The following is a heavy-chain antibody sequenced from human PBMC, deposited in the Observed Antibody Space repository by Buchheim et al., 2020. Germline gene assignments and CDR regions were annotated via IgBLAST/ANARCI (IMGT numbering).Heavy chain of an antibody. CDR3: ATDIYDSSGYYFSGGYMDV. V-gene: IGHV3-23*01. J-gene: IGHJ6*03. Sequence: EVQLLESGGGLVQPGGSLRLSCAASGFTFSSYAMSWVRQAPGKGLEWVSAISGSGGSTYYADSVKGRFTISRDNSRNTLYLQMNSLRAEDTAVYYCATDIYDSSGYYFSGGYMDVWGKGTT. D-gene: IGHD3-22*01. CDR1: GFTFSSYA. CDR2: ISGSGGST.